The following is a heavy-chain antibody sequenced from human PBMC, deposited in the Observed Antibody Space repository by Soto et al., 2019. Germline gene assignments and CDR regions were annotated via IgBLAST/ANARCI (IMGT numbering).Heavy chain of an antibody. J-gene: IGHJ4*02. CDR2: ISYNGSNK. CDR1: GFTFSSYA. D-gene: IGHD5-12*01. V-gene: IGHV3-30-3*01. CDR3: ARVPDGYNPAFDY. Sequence: QVQLVESGGGVVQPGRSLRLSCAASGFTFSSYAMHWVRQAPGKGLEWVAVISYNGSNKYYADSVKGRFTISRDNSKNTLYLQMYSLRAEDTAVYYCARVPDGYNPAFDYWGQGTLVTVSS.